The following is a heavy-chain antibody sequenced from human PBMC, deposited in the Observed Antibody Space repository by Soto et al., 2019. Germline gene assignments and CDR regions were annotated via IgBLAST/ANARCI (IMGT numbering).Heavy chain of an antibody. D-gene: IGHD3-10*01. V-gene: IGHV3-30-3*01. CDR1: GFTFSSYA. Sequence: GGSLRLSCAASGFTFSSYAMHWVRQAPGKGLEWVAVISYDGSNKYYADSVKGRFTISRDNSKNTLYLQMNSLRAEDTAVYYCARDLPVLPFDYWGQGTLVT. CDR2: ISYDGSNK. CDR3: ARDLPVLPFDY. J-gene: IGHJ4*02.